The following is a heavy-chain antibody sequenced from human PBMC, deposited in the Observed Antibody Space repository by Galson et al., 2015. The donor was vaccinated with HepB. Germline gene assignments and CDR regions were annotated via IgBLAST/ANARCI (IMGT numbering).Heavy chain of an antibody. D-gene: IGHD3-10*01. Sequence: SFKASGYTFTSYGISWVRQAPGQGLEWMGWINTYNDNTIYAQKLQGRVTMTSGTSTNTAYMELRSLRSDDTALYYCARNGNIVLVRGAFEPKYFDYGMDVWGQGTTVTVSS. V-gene: IGHV1-18*01. CDR2: INTYNDNT. J-gene: IGHJ6*02. CDR1: GYTFTSYG. CDR3: ARNGNIVLVRGAFEPKYFDYGMDV.